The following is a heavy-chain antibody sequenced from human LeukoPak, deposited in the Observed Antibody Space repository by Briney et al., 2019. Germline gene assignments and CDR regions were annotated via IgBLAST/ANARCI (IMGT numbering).Heavy chain of an antibody. CDR2: INRSGST. Sequence: SETLSLTCAVYGGSFSGYYWSWIRQPPGKGLEWVGEINRSGSTNYNPSLKSRVTISVDTSKNQFSLKLSSVTAADTAVYYCARATYSSSRTGVWFDPWGQGTLVTVSS. J-gene: IGHJ5*02. V-gene: IGHV4-34*01. D-gene: IGHD6-13*01. CDR3: ARATYSSSRTGVWFDP. CDR1: GGSFSGYY.